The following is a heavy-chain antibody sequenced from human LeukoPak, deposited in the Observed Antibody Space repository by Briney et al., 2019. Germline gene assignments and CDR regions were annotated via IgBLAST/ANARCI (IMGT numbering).Heavy chain of an antibody. D-gene: IGHD6-19*01. CDR2: IYYSGNT. V-gene: IGHV4-39*01. CDR3: ARPPSSSGWSAFDY. CDR1: GVSISSSNSY. Sequence: PSETLSLTCTVSGVSISSSNSYWGWIRQPPGKGLEWIGSIYYSGNTYYNASLKSQVSISIDTSKNQFSLRLTSVTAADTAVYYCARPPSSSGWSAFDYWGQGTLVTVSS. J-gene: IGHJ4*02.